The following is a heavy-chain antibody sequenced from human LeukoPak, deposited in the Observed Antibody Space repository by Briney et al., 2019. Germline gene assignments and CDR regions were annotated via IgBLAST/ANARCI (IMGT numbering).Heavy chain of an antibody. CDR1: GYTFTDYY. D-gene: IGHD4-17*01. CDR3: ARDSTLVYGDYVYWFDP. Sequence: GSSVKVSCKASGYTFTDYYMHWVRQAPGQGLEWMGWINPNSGGTNYAQKFQGRVTMTRDTSISTAYMELSRLRSDDTAVYYCARDSTLVYGDYVYWFDPWGQGTLVTVSS. J-gene: IGHJ5*02. CDR2: INPNSGGT. V-gene: IGHV1-2*02.